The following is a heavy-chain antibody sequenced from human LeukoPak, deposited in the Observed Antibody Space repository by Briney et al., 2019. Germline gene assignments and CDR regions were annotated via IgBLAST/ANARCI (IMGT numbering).Heavy chain of an antibody. V-gene: IGHV3-72*01. CDR2: TRNKANSYTT. D-gene: IGHD2-21*02. Sequence: PGGSLRLSCAASGFTFSDHYMDWVRQAPGKGLEWVGRTRNKANSYTTEYAASVKGRFTILRDDSKNSLYLQMNSLKTEDTAVYYCARSVAYCGGDCYRWDYWGQGTLVTVSS. CDR3: ARSVAYCGGDCYRWDY. J-gene: IGHJ4*02. CDR1: GFTFSDHY.